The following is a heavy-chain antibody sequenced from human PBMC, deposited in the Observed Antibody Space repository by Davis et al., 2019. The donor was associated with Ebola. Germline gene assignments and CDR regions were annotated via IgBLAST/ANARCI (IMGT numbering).Heavy chain of an antibody. CDR3: ARAQFPTTSDH. J-gene: IGHJ4*02. D-gene: IGHD1-1*01. CDR1: GYTFTSYG. Sequence: ASVQVSCKASGYTFTSYGISWVRQPPGQGLEWMGWINPHNGNTNYAQNVQGRVTMTTDTTTSTAYMEVGILRSDDTAVYYCARAQFPTTSDHWGQGTLVTVSS. V-gene: IGHV1-18*04. CDR2: INPHNGNT.